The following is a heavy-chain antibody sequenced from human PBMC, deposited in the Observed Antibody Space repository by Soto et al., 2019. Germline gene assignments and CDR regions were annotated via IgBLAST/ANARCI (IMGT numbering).Heavy chain of an antibody. V-gene: IGHV3-9*01. Sequence: EVQLEESGGALVQPGRSLRLSCAASGFTFDDYAMHWVRQVLGKGLEWVSSISWNSGNIGYADSVKGRFTTSRDNAKNSLYLQMNSMRHEDTALYYCVRSKGGYSYGTPFNYGGQGTLVTVSS. J-gene: IGHJ4*02. D-gene: IGHD5-18*01. CDR3: VRSKGGYSYGTPFNY. CDR1: GFTFDDYA. CDR2: ISWNSGNI.